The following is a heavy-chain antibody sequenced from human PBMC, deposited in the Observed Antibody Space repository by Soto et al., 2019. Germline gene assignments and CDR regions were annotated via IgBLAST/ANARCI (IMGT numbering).Heavy chain of an antibody. J-gene: IGHJ3*02. CDR2: ISYDGSNK. D-gene: IGHD3-10*01. V-gene: IGHV3-30-3*01. Sequence: QVQLVESGGGVAQPGRSLRLSCAASGFTFSSYAMHWVRQAPGKGLEWVAVISYDGSNKYYADSVKGRFTISRDNSKNTLYLQMNSLRAEDTAVYYCASGITMVRGTPFDIWGQGTMVTVSS. CDR3: ASGITMVRGTPFDI. CDR1: GFTFSSYA.